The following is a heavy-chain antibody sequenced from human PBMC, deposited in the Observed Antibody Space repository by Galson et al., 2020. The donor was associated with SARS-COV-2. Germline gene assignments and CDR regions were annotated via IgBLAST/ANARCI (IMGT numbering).Heavy chain of an antibody. CDR1: GGSITSDY. CDR3: ARGGVSTTSYYGSGNDLDY. CDR2: MSNHGRT. J-gene: IGHJ4*02. D-gene: IGHD3-10*01. Sequence: ETSETLSLTCTVSGGSITSDYWSWIRQSPGKGLEWIGYMSNHGRTIHNPSFSSRVVISLDTSRNQVCLRLNSVTAADTAVYYCARGGVSTTSYYGSGNDLDYWGQGTLVTVSS. V-gene: IGHV4-59*08.